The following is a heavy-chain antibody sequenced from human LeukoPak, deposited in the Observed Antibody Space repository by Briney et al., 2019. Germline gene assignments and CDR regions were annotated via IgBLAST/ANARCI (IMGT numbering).Heavy chain of an antibody. D-gene: IGHD3-10*01. J-gene: IGHJ6*02. CDR3: ARALWSGLVYYGMDV. CDR2: ISSTSSYI. Sequence: GGSLRLSCAASGFTFSNYNFYWVRQAPGKGLEWVSSISSTSSYIYYADSVKGRFTISRDNAKNSLYLQMNSLRAEDTAVYYCARALWSGLVYYGMDVWGQGTTVTVSS. CDR1: GFTFSNYN. V-gene: IGHV3-21*06.